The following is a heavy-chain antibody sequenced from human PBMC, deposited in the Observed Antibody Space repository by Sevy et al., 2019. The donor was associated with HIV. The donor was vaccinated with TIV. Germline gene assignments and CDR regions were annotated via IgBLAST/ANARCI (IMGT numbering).Heavy chain of an antibody. CDR2: INPNGGGT. D-gene: IGHD3-10*01. V-gene: IGHV1-2*02. J-gene: IGHJ4*02. Sequence: ASVKVSCKASGYYFTGYYVHWVRQAPGQGLEWMGWINPNGGGTNIGQKFHGRVTMSRDTYITTAYMELIRLRSNDTGVYYCARSLYGSGTYLNDYWGQGTLVTVSS. CDR1: GYYFTGYY. CDR3: ARSLYGSGTYLNDY.